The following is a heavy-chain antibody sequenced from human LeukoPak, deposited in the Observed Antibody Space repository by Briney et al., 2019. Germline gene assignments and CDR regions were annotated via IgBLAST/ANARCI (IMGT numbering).Heavy chain of an antibody. D-gene: IGHD2-2*01. J-gene: IGHJ3*02. CDR2: INHSGST. V-gene: IGHV4-34*01. Sequence: SETLSLTCAVYGGSFSGYYWSWIRQPPGKGLEWIGEINHSGSTNYNPSLKSRVTISVDTSKNQFSLKLSSVTAADTAVYYCARDRGYCSSTSCYGAFDIWGQGTMVTVSS. CDR3: ARDRGYCSSTSCYGAFDI. CDR1: GGSFSGYY.